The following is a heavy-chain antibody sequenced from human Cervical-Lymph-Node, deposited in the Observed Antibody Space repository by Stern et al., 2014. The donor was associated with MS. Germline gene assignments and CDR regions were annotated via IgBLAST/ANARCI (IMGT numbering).Heavy chain of an antibody. Sequence: VQLVESGAEVKKPGSSMNVSCKTSGGTFSSSYAITWMRQAPGQGLEWLGRIIPMVGLANYAQKFQGRVIITADKSTSPSYMELSSLTSEDTAVYYCARGVVSNRAAATLHNLFDPWGQGTLVTVSS. V-gene: IGHV1-69*09. J-gene: IGHJ5*02. CDR2: IIPMVGLA. CDR1: GGTFSSSYA. CDR3: ARGVVSNRAAATLHNLFDP. D-gene: IGHD2-15*01.